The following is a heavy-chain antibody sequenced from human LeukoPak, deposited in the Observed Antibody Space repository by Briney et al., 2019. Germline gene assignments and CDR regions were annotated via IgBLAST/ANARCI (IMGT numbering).Heavy chain of an antibody. D-gene: IGHD5-12*01. CDR1: GDSVSSNLAT. V-gene: IGHV6-1*01. J-gene: IGHJ5*02. CDR2: TYYRSKWYN. Sequence: SQTLSLTCVVSGDSVSSNLATWNWVRQSPSRGLEWLGRTYYRSKWYNDYAESVKSRISINADTSMNHFSLQLNSVTPEDTAVYVCARARSGSFDPWGQGTQVTVSS. CDR3: ARARSGSFDP.